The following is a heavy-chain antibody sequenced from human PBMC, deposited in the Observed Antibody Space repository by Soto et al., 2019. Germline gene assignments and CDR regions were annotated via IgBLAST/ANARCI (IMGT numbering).Heavy chain of an antibody. V-gene: IGHV2-5*01. CDR3: AHREYLRGNEFWTGYCPRDYTSGGWFAP. CDR2: IYWNDDK. D-gene: IGHD3-3*01. CDR1: GFSLSTSGVG. Sequence: VSGPTLVNPTQTLTLTCTFSGFSLSTSGVGVGWIRQPPGKALEWLALIYWNDDKRYSPSLKSRLTITKDTSKNQVVLTMTNMDPVDTAKDYCAHREYLRGNEFWTGYCPRDYTSGGWFAPCGHGTLATAS. J-gene: IGHJ5*02.